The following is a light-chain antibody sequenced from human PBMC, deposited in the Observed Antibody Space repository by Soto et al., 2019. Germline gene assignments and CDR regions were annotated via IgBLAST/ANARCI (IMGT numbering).Light chain of an antibody. Sequence: DIQMTQSPSSLSASVGARVSITCQASQDIRTSLSWFQHKPGRAPKLLIYSASYLETGAPSRLRRSVSGTDFTFTITSLQPEDIATYYCQHYNDLPPFTFGPGTIVDIK. CDR2: SAS. CDR1: QDIRTS. V-gene: IGKV1-33*01. J-gene: IGKJ3*01. CDR3: QHYNDLPPFT.